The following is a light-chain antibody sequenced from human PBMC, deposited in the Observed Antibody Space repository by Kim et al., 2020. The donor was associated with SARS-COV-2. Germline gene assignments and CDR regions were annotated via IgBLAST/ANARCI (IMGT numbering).Light chain of an antibody. CDR1: QNLLHSNGYNY. J-gene: IGKJ5*01. CDR3: MQALQTPIT. V-gene: IGKV2-28*01. CDR2: LGS. Sequence: PASISCRSSQNLLHSNGYNYLDWYLQKPGQSPQLLIYLGSNRASGVPDRFSGSGSGTDFTLKISRVEAEDVGVYYCMQALQTPITFGQGTRLEIK.